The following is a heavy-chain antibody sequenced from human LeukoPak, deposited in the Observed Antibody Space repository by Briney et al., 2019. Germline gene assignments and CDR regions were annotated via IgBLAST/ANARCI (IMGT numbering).Heavy chain of an antibody. CDR3: ARRPMVVDY. V-gene: IGHV4-34*01. CDR2: INHSGST. Sequence: SETLSLTCAVYGGSFSGYYWSWIRQPPGKGLEWIGEINHSGSTNYNPSLKSRVTISVDTTKNQFSLKLTSVTAADTAVYYCARRPMVVDYWGQGTLVTVSS. CDR1: GGSFSGYY. J-gene: IGHJ4*02. D-gene: IGHD3-10*01.